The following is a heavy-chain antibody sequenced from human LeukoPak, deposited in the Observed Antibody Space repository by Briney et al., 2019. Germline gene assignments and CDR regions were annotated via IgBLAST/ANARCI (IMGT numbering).Heavy chain of an antibody. CDR3: ARGSIMITFGGVSPFDY. J-gene: IGHJ4*02. CDR2: INHSGST. V-gene: IGHV4-34*01. D-gene: IGHD3-16*01. CDR1: GGSFSGYY. Sequence: TSETLSLTCAVYGGSFSGYYWSWIRQPPGKGLEWIGEINHSGSTNYNPSLKSRVTISVDTSKNQFSLKLSSVTAADTAVYYCARGSIMITFGGVSPFDYWGQGTLVTVSS.